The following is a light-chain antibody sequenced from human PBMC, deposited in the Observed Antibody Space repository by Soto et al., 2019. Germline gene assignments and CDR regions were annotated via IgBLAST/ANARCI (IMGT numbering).Light chain of an antibody. CDR1: QYIGTH. V-gene: IGKV1-39*01. Sequence: DIQMTQSPSSLSAPVGDRIIITCRASQYIGTHLNWYQHKRGKVPKLLIYSASNLQGGVPSRFSGSGYGTDFTLTISSLQADDSATYYCQQSAISPITFGQGTQVEIK. CDR3: QQSAISPIT. J-gene: IGKJ5*01. CDR2: SAS.